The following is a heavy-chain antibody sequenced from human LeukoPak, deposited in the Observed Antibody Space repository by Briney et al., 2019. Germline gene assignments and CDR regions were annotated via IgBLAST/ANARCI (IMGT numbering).Heavy chain of an antibody. CDR2: IYYNGST. CDR1: GGSISSGGYY. V-gene: IGHV4-31*03. Sequence: SQTLSLTCTVSGGSISSGGYYWSWIRQHPGKGLEWIGYIYYNGSTYYNPSLKSRVTISVDTSKNQFSLKLSSVTAADTAVYYCARDKYSSTGFDYWGQGTLVTVSS. CDR3: ARDKYSSTGFDY. D-gene: IGHD6-13*01. J-gene: IGHJ4*02.